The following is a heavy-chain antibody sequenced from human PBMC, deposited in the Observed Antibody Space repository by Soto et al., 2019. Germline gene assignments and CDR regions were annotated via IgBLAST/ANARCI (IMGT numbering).Heavy chain of an antibody. Sequence: QVQLVQSGAEVKKPGSSVKVSCKASGGTFSSYAITWVRQAPGQGLEWMGGIIPIFGTANYAQKFQGRVRITGDESTSTAYRELSRLRSEDTAGYFVARGVASGSGGAIIDYWGQGTLVTVSS. CDR2: IIPIFGTA. J-gene: IGHJ4*02. CDR1: GGTFSSYA. V-gene: IGHV1-69*12. D-gene: IGHD3-22*01. CDR3: ARGVASGSGGAIIDY.